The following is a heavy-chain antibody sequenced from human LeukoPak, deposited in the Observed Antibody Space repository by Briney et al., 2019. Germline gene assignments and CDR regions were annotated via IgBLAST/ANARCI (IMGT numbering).Heavy chain of an antibody. CDR1: GFTFGDYS. D-gene: IGHD5-24*01. Sequence: PGGSLRLSCAASGFTFGDYSMSWVRQAPGKGLEWLSGIGRVGYTYYADSVKGRFTISRDNSKNTVYLQMKSLRAEDTAIYYCVKDRPCDGCMPMDAWGQGTTVTVSS. CDR3: VKDRPCDGCMPMDA. J-gene: IGHJ6*02. V-gene: IGHV3-23*01. CDR2: IGRVGYT.